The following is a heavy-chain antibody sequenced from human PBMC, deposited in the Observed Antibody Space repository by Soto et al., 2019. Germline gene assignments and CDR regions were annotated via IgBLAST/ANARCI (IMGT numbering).Heavy chain of an antibody. V-gene: IGHV1-69*08. CDR3: TREHLKTTTGPPDNYYYYYIDV. J-gene: IGHJ6*03. D-gene: IGHD1-1*01. Sequence: QVQLVQSGAEVKKPGSSVKVSCKASGGTFSSYTISWVRQAPGQGLEWMGRIIPILGIANYAQKFQGRVTITADKSASTAYMGLSRLRSEATAVNYITREHLKTTTGPPDNYYYYYIDVWGKGTTVTVSS. CDR1: GGTFSSYT. CDR2: IIPILGIA.